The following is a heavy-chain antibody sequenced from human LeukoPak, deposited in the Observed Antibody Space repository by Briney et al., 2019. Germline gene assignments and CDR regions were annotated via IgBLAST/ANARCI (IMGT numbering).Heavy chain of an antibody. CDR2: ISYDGSNK. V-gene: IGHV3-30-3*01. CDR1: GFTFSSYA. J-gene: IGHJ4*02. CDR3: AGELRGPNDY. D-gene: IGHD5-12*01. Sequence: PGGSLRLSCAASGFTFSSYAMHWVRQAPGKGLEWVAVISYDGSNKYYADSVKGRSTISRDNSKNTLYLQMNSLRAEDTAVYYCAGELRGPNDYWGQGTLVTVSS.